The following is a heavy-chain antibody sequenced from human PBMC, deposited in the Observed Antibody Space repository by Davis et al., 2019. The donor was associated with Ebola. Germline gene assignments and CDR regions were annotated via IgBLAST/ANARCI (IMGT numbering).Heavy chain of an antibody. V-gene: IGHV1-18*04. D-gene: IGHD1-26*01. CDR3: ARDNPVGATDY. CDR2: ISAYNGNT. CDR1: GYTFTSYY. J-gene: IGHJ4*02. Sequence: AASVKVSCKASGYTFTSYYMHWVRQAPGQGLEWMGWISAYNGNTNYAQKLQGRVTMTTDTSTSTAYMELRSLRSDDTAVYYCARDNPVGATDYWGQGTLVTVSS.